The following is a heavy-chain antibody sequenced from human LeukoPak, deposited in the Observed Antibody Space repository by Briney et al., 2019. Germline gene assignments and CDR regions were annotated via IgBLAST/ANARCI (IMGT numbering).Heavy chain of an antibody. CDR2: TYYRSKWYN. Sequence: SQTLSLTCAISGDSVSRNSVAWNWIRQSPSRGLEWLGRTYYRSKWYNDYAVSVRSRISINPDTSKNQFSLQLNSVTPEDTAVYYCASSSLRGSDAFDIWGQGTMVTVSS. J-gene: IGHJ3*02. D-gene: IGHD3-16*01. V-gene: IGHV6-1*01. CDR3: ASSSLRGSDAFDI. CDR1: GDSVSRNSVA.